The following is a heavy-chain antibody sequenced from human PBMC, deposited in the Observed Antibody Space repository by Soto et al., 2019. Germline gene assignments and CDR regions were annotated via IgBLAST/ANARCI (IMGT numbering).Heavy chain of an antibody. V-gene: IGHV4-4*07. Sequence: QVQLQESGPGRVKPSETLSLTCTVSGGPISSYSWSWIRQPAGKGLEWIGRIYTSGSTNYNPSLKSRVTMSVDTSKNQFSLKLSSVTAADTAVYYCAREAPGLTAMVPFDYWGQGTLVTVSS. CDR3: AREAPGLTAMVPFDY. D-gene: IGHD5-18*01. J-gene: IGHJ4*02. CDR1: GGPISSYS. CDR2: IYTSGST.